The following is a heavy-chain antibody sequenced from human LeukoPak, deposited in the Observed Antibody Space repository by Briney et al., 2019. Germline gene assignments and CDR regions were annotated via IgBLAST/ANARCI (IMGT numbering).Heavy chain of an antibody. J-gene: IGHJ4*02. Sequence: GGSLRLSCTASGLSFSGQWMNWVRQSPGQGLEWVANIKYVGSQKYYVDSVKGRFTISRENAKNSLSLQMDSVRPEDTAVYYCAFNYNFKYWGQGTLVTVSS. D-gene: IGHD1-1*01. CDR2: IKYVGSQK. V-gene: IGHV3-7*01. CDR1: GLSFSGQW. CDR3: AFNYNFKY.